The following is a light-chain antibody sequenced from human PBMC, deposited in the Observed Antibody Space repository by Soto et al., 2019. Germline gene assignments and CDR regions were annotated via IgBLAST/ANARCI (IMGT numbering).Light chain of an antibody. J-gene: IGKJ4*01. V-gene: IGKV3-11*01. CDR3: QQRSNWPALT. Sequence: EIVLTQSPATLSLSPGERATLSCRASQSVSSYLAWYQQKPGQAPRLLIYDASNRATGIPARFSGSGSVTDFTLTISRLEPEDFEVYYCQQRSNWPALTFGGGTKVEIK. CDR1: QSVSSY. CDR2: DAS.